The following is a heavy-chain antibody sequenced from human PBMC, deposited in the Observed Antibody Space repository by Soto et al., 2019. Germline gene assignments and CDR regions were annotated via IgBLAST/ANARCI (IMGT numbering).Heavy chain of an antibody. CDR2: IDPTDSYA. CDR1: GYSFTSYW. V-gene: IGHV5-10-1*01. CDR3: ERMHRRHGTNGKLDY. Sequence: GESLKISCSVSGYSFTSYWISWVRQMPGKGLEWMGRIDPTDSYANYSPSFQGHVTFSVDRSINTAYLQWSSLKAPDTAVYYCERMHRRHGTNGKLDYWGQGTLVTVSS. D-gene: IGHD1-26*01. J-gene: IGHJ4*02.